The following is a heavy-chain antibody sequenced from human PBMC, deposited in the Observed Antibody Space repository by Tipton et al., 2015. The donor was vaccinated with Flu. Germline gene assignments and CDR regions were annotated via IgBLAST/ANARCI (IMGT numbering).Heavy chain of an antibody. D-gene: IGHD3-10*01. CDR2: THTNGNA. CDR1: GGSINRYY. J-gene: IGHJ4*02. V-gene: IGHV4-4*07. CDR3: AKTTSSGYDGSGRDFDY. Sequence: TLSLTCNVSGGSINRYYWSWIRQSVGKGPEWIGRTHTNGNANYNPSLKSRVTISVDTSKNQFSLRLSSVTAADTAVYYCAKTTSSGYDGSGRDFDYWGQGTLVTVSS.